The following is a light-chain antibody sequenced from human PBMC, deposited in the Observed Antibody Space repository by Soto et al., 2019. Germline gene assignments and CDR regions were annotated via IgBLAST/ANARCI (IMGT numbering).Light chain of an antibody. V-gene: IGLV2-8*01. CDR1: SSDVGGYNY. Sequence: QSVLTQPPSASGSPGQSVTISCTGTSSDVGGYNYVSWYQLHPGKAPKLMIYEVTKRPSGVPDRFSGSKSGNTASLTVSGLQAEDEADYYCSSYAGSDVVFGGGTKLTVL. CDR2: EVT. CDR3: SSYAGSDVV. J-gene: IGLJ2*01.